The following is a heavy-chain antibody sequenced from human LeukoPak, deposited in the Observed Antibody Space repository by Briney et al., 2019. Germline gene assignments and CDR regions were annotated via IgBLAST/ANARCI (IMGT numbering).Heavy chain of an antibody. V-gene: IGHV1-18*01. Sequence: ASVKVSCKASGYTFTSYGISWVRQAPGQGLEWMGWISAYNGNTNYAQKLQGRVTMTTDTSTGTAYMELRSLRSDDTAVYYCAREGTVRGVIISYYYYGMDVWGQGTTVTVSS. CDR1: GYTFTSYG. CDR3: AREGTVRGVIISYYYYGMDV. CDR2: ISAYNGNT. D-gene: IGHD3-10*01. J-gene: IGHJ6*02.